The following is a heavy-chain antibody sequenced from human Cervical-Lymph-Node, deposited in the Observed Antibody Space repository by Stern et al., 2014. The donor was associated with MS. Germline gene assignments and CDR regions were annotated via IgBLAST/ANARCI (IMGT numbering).Heavy chain of an antibody. CDR1: GFTFSSYG. D-gene: IGHD2-8*01. CDR2: ISYDGNHK. CDR3: ARDYEDTSMLFDH. Sequence: MQLEESGGAVVQPGRSLRLCCAASGFTFSSYGMHWVRLAPGTGLEWVTFISYDGNHKSYAASVKGRFTISRDNSKNTLHLQMNSVTPDDTAIYYCARDYEDTSMLFDHWGQGTLVTVSS. J-gene: IGHJ4*02. V-gene: IGHV3-30*03.